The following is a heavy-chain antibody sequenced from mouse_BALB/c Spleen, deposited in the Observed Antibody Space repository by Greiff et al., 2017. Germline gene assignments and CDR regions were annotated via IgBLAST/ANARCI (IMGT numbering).Heavy chain of an antibody. V-gene: IGHV5-9-4*01. J-gene: IGHJ2*01. D-gene: IGHD2-14*01. CDR2: ISSGGSYT. CDR1: GFTFSSYA. CDR3: ARGEVRPGFDY. Sequence: VQLVESGGGLVKPGGSLKLSCAASGFTFSSYAMSWVRQSPEKRLEWVAEISSGGSYTYYPDTVTCRFTISRDNAKNTLYLEMSSLRSEDTAMYYCARGEVRPGFDYWGQGTTLTVSS.